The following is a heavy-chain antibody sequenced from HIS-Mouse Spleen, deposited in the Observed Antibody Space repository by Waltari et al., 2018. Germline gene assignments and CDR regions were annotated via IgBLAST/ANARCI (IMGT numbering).Heavy chain of an antibody. Sequence: QLQLQASGPGLLKPSATLSLTGTVSGGSIRSSSYYWGGIRQPPGKGLEWIGILYGSGSTYYNPSLKSRVTISGDTSKNQFSLKLSSVTAADTAVYYCAREIPYSSSWYDWYFDLWGRGTLVTVSS. V-gene: IGHV4-39*07. CDR3: AREIPYSSSWYDWYFDL. CDR2: LYGSGST. D-gene: IGHD6-13*01. CDR1: GGSIRSSSYY. J-gene: IGHJ2*01.